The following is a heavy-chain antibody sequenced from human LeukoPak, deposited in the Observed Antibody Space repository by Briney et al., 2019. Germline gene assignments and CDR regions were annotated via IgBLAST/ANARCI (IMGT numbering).Heavy chain of an antibody. CDR1: GFTFNNYG. CDR3: AKDPDCTSGICYTFFDY. Sequence: GGSLRLSCAAFGFTFNNYGMSWVRQAPGKGLEWVSTISGRSGGTFYADSVQGRFTIYRDNSQNTVYLQMNSLRAEDTAVYYCAKDPDCTSGICYTFFDYWGQGTLVTVSS. D-gene: IGHD2-8*01. CDR2: ISGRSGGT. J-gene: IGHJ4*02. V-gene: IGHV3-23*01.